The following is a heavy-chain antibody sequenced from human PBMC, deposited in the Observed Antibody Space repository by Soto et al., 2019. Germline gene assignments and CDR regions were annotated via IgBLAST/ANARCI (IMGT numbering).Heavy chain of an antibody. V-gene: IGHV5-51*01. CDR3: ARHVSHDYGEPAYYYYGMDV. J-gene: IGHJ6*02. CDR2: IYPGDSDT. D-gene: IGHD4-17*01. Sequence: GESLKISCKGSGYSFTSYWIGWVRQMPGKGLEWMGIIYPGDSDTRYSPSFQGQVTISADKSISTAYLQWSSLKASDTAMYYCARHVSHDYGEPAYYYYGMDVWGQGTTVTVSS. CDR1: GYSFTSYW.